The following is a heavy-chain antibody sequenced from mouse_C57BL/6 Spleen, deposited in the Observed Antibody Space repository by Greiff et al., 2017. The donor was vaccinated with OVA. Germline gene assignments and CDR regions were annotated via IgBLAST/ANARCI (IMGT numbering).Heavy chain of an antibody. J-gene: IGHJ4*01. V-gene: IGHV1-82*01. CDR3: ARGATVGATPAYAMDY. D-gene: IGHD1-1*01. Sequence: QVQLQQSGPELVKPGASVKISCKASGYAFSSSWMNWVKQRPGKGLEWIGRIYPGDGDTNYNGKFKGKATLTADKSSSTAYMQLSSLTSEDSAVDSCARGATVGATPAYAMDYWGQGTSVTVSS. CDR1: GYAFSSSW. CDR2: IYPGDGDT.